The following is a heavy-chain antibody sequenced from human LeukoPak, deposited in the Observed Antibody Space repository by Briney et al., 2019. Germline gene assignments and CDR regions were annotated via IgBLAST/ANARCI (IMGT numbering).Heavy chain of an antibody. J-gene: IGHJ4*02. CDR2: ISAYNGNT. Sequence: ASVKVSCKASGYTFTSYGISWVRQAPGQGLEWMGWISAYNGNTNYAQKLQGRVTMTTDTSTSTAYMELRSLRSDDTAVYYCARDGGITFGEVIVMHFDYWGQGTLVTVSS. V-gene: IGHV1-18*01. CDR1: GYTFTSYG. CDR3: ARDGGITFGEVIVMHFDY. D-gene: IGHD3-16*02.